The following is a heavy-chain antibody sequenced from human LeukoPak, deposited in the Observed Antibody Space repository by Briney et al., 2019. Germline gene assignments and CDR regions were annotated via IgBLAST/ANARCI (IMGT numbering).Heavy chain of an antibody. Sequence: PSETLSLTCSVSGGSIGSSDFWWGWIRQPPGKGLEWITNFYYNGSPYYNPSLEGRVTISVDASKNQFSLKLSSVTAADTAMYYCARRGQSTAWSFDYWGQGTLVTVSS. CDR2: FYYNGSP. J-gene: IGHJ4*02. CDR1: GGSIGSSDFW. V-gene: IGHV4-39*01. CDR3: ARRGQSTAWSFDY. D-gene: IGHD2-8*02.